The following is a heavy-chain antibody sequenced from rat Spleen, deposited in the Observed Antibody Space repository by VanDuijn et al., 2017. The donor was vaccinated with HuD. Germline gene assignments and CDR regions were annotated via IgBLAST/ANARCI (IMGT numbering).Heavy chain of an antibody. D-gene: IGHD2-2*01. CDR2: ITNTGGSI. CDR1: GFTFHNYW. V-gene: IGHV5-31*01. Sequence: EVQLVESGGGLVQPGRSLKLSCVASGFTFHNYWMTWIRQAPGKGLEWVASITNTGGSIYYPDSVKGRFTISRDNAKNTLYLQMNSLRSEDTATYYCARAGYLRDWYFDFWGPGTMVTVSS. CDR3: ARAGYLRDWYFDF. J-gene: IGHJ1*01.